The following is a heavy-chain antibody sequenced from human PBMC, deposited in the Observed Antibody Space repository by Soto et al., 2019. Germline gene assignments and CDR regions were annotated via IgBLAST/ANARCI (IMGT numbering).Heavy chain of an antibody. J-gene: IGHJ3*02. D-gene: IGHD6-25*01. CDR1: GGSISSFW. Sequence: ETLSLTCAVSGGSISSFWWSWVRQPPGMGLEWIGEIHHSGATNYNPSLKSRVTVSVDKSKNQFSLNLNSLTAADTAIYYCAKEVAADAFDIWGQGTMVTVSS. CDR3: AKEVAADAFDI. V-gene: IGHV4-4*02. CDR2: IHHSGAT.